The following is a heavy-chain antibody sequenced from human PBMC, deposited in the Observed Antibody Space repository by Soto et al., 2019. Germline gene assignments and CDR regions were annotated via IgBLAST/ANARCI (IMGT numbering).Heavy chain of an antibody. J-gene: IGHJ4*02. CDR3: ARQGTRGDFEY. CDR2: INRDGSSR. CDR1: GFTFSIDW. D-gene: IGHD3-10*01. V-gene: IGHV3-74*01. Sequence: EVQLVESGGGLVQPGGSLRLSCAASGFTFSIDWMHWVRQAPGKGLVWGSSINRDGSSRNYEDSVKGRFTISRDNAKNTLYLEMNSLRGEDTAVYYCARQGTRGDFEYWGQGTLVTVSS.